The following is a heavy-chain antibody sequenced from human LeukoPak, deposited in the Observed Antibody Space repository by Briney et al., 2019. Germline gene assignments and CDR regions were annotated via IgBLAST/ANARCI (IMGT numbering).Heavy chain of an antibody. D-gene: IGHD2-21*02. CDR1: GFAFSSSA. Sequence: GGSLRLSCAASGFAFSSSAMSWVRQAPGKGLKWVSAIGSDDITYYADSVKGRFTISRDKSKNTLYLQMNSLRAEGTAVYYCAKESLRSPNYFDYWGQGTLVTVSS. CDR2: IGSDDIT. V-gene: IGHV3-23*01. CDR3: AKESLRSPNYFDY. J-gene: IGHJ4*02.